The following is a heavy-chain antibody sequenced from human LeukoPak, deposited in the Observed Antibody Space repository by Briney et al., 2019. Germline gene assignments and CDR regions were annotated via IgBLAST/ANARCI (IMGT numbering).Heavy chain of an antibody. D-gene: IGHD6-19*01. Sequence: GGSLRPSCAASQFSISYDWMHWVRQAPGKGLEWVASIKEDGRDIHYLDSVKGRFSISRDNAKNSLYLEMNTLRAEDTAVYYCVRGSGWFFGLWGQGSLVTVSS. J-gene: IGHJ4*02. CDR1: QFSISYDW. CDR2: IKEDGRDI. CDR3: VRGSGWFFGL. V-gene: IGHV3-7*01.